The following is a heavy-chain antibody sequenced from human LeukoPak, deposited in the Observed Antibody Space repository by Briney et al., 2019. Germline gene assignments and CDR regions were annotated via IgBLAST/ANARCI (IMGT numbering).Heavy chain of an antibody. V-gene: IGHV4-4*07. CDR3: ARGMDSSGYYALDY. J-gene: IGHJ4*02. Sequence: SETLSLTXTVSGGSISSYYWSWIRQPAGKGLEWIGRIYTSGSTNYNPSLKSRVTMSVDTSKNQFSLKLSSVTAADTAVYYCARGMDSSGYYALDYWGQGTLVTVPS. D-gene: IGHD3-22*01. CDR2: IYTSGST. CDR1: GGSISSYY.